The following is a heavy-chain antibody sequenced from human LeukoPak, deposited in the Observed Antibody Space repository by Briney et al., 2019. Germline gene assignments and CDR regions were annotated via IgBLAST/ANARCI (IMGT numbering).Heavy chain of an antibody. CDR1: GCTFTGYY. J-gene: IGHJ6*03. CDR2: INPNSGGT. Sequence: ASVKVSCKASGCTFTGYYMHWVRQAPGQELEWMGWINPNSGGTNYAQKFQGRVTMTRDTSISTAYMELSRLRSDDTAVYYCARDRSSWYYYYYMDVWGKGTTVTVSS. D-gene: IGHD6-13*01. CDR3: ARDRSSWYYYYYMDV. V-gene: IGHV1-2*02.